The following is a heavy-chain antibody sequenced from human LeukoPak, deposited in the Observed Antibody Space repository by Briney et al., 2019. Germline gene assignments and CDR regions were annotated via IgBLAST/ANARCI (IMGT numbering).Heavy chain of an antibody. CDR2: IYTSGST. Sequence: SQTLSLPCSVSNDSISSGWYYWIWIRPPAGKGLEWIGRIYTSGSTNYNPSLKSRVIISVDTSKNQFSLSLSSVTAADTAVYYCARDRTGWLQADYWGPGTLVTVSS. J-gene: IGHJ4*02. CDR1: NDSISSGWYY. CDR3: ARDRTGWLQADY. D-gene: IGHD5-24*01. V-gene: IGHV4-61*02.